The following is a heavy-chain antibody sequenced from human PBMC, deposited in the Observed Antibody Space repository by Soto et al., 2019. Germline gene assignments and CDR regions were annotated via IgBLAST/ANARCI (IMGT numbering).Heavy chain of an antibody. J-gene: IGHJ6*02. D-gene: IGHD3-10*01. CDR3: ARYVLLWFGETPYYYGMDV. CDR2: IDPSDSYT. V-gene: IGHV5-10-1*01. CDR1: GYSFTSYW. Sequence: PGESLKISCKGSGYSFTSYWISWVRQMPGKGLEWMGRIDPSDSYTNYSPSFQGHVTISADKSISTAYLQWSSLKASDTAMYYCARYVLLWFGETPYYYGMDVWGQGTTVTVSS.